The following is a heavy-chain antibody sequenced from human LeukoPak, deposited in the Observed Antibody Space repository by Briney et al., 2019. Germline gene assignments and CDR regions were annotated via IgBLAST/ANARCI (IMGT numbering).Heavy chain of an antibody. J-gene: IGHJ3*02. Sequence: PPQTLSLTCTVSGGSISSGGYYWSWIRQHPGKGLEWIGYIYYSGSTYYNPSLKSRVTISVDTSKNQFSLKLSSVTAADTAVYYCARGIEYYYDSSTPDAFDIWGQGTMVTVSS. CDR3: ARGIEYYYDSSTPDAFDI. CDR1: GGSISSGGYY. CDR2: IYYSGST. V-gene: IGHV4-31*03. D-gene: IGHD3-22*01.